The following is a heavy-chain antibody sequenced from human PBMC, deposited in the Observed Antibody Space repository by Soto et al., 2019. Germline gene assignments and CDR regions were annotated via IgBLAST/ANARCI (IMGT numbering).Heavy chain of an antibody. CDR2: ISAYNDNT. V-gene: IGHV1-18*01. J-gene: IGHJ5*02. CDR1: GYTFTSYG. D-gene: IGHD6-13*01. CDR3: ARRWAGIAAAGTPYNWFDP. Sequence: ASVKVSCKASGYTFTSYGISWGRQAPGQRLEWMGWISAYNDNTDYAQKLQGRVTMTTDTSTSTAYMELRSLRSDDTAVYYCARRWAGIAAAGTPYNWFDPWGQGTLVTVSS.